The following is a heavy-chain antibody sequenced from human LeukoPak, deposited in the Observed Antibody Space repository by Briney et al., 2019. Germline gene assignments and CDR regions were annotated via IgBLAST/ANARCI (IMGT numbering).Heavy chain of an antibody. CDR2: IYPGGDT. CDR3: AREVGSGSYLAHTFDI. D-gene: IGHD1-26*01. J-gene: IGHJ3*02. Sequence: GGSLRLSCAASGFTVSRYFMTWVRQAPGKGLEWVSLIYPGGDTYYPDSVRGRFTISRDNSKNPLYLQMNSLRAEDTAVYYCAREVGSGSYLAHTFDIWGQGTMVTVSS. CDR1: GFTVSRYF. V-gene: IGHV3-53*01.